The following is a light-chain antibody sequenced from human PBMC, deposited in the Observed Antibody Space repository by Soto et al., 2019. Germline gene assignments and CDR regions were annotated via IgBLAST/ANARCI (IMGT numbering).Light chain of an antibody. CDR2: DGT. J-gene: IGLJ2*01. Sequence: QSVLTQPASVSGSPGQSITISCTGSSTDFATYNLVSWYQHFPDKAPKLIIYDGTKRPSEISDRFSGSESATTASLITSGLQPEEAADYYCSSYAGLSARVVFGGGTKLTVL. CDR3: SSYAGLSARVV. CDR1: STDFATYNL. V-gene: IGLV2-23*01.